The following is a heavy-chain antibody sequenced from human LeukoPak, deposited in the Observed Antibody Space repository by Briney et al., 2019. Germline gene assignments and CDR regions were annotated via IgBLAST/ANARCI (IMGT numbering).Heavy chain of an antibody. Sequence: GGTLRLSCAASGFTFSSYEMNWVRQAPGKGLEWVSYISSSGSTIYYADSVKGRFTISRDNAKNSLYLQMNSLRAEDTAVYYCAELGITMIRGVWGKGTTVTISS. J-gene: IGHJ6*04. V-gene: IGHV3-48*03. CDR3: AELGITMIRGV. D-gene: IGHD3-22*01. CDR1: GFTFSSYE. CDR2: ISSSGSTI.